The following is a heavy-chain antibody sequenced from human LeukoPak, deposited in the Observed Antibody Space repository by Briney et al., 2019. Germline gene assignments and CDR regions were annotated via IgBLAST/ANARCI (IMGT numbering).Heavy chain of an antibody. V-gene: IGHV4-39*01. CDR1: GGSISSSSYY. D-gene: IGHD6-13*01. Sequence: SETLSLTCTVSGGSISSSSYYWGWIRQPPGKGLEWIGSLYYSGSTYYNPSLRSRVTMSVDTSRGQFSLKLSSLTAADTAVYYCARLGQLSGATKGLIDYWGQGTLVTVSS. CDR3: ARLGQLSGATKGLIDY. CDR2: LYYSGST. J-gene: IGHJ4*02.